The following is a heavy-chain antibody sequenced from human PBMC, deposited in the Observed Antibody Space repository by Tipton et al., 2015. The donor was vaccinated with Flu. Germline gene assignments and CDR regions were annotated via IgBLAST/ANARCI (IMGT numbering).Heavy chain of an antibody. CDR1: GYTFTSYG. J-gene: IGHJ6*02. CDR3: ARVGHQLFPQDRYGMDV. Sequence: QLVQSGAEVKKPGASVKVSCKPSGYTFTSYGISWVRQAPGQGLEWMGWISAYNGNINYVQNFEGRVTMTTDTSTSTAYMELRGLRSDDTAVYYCARVGHQLFPQDRYGMDVWGQGTTVTVSS. CDR2: ISAYNGNI. D-gene: IGHD2-2*01. V-gene: IGHV1-18*01.